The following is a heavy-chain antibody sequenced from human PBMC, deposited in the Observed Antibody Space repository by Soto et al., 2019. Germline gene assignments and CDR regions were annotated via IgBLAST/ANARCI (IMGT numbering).Heavy chain of an antibody. Sequence: QVQLVQSGAEVKKPGASVTVSCKASGYTFTVYYMHWVRQAPGQGLEWMGWISPKSGGTNYAQNFQGRVTMTRDTSISTAYMELSRLTSDDTAVYYCARAPADSAGDSSAFDIWGQGTMVTVAS. V-gene: IGHV1-2*02. J-gene: IGHJ3*02. D-gene: IGHD2-21*02. CDR1: GYTFTVYY. CDR3: ARAPADSAGDSSAFDI. CDR2: ISPKSGGT.